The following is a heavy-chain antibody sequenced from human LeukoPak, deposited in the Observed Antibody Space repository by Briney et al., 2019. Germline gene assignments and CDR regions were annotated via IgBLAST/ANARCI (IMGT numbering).Heavy chain of an antibody. J-gene: IGHJ3*02. CDR1: GGSISSYY. CDR3: ARDRLEWLHMDAFDI. Sequence: SETLSLTCTVSGGSISSYYWSWIRQPAGKGLEWIGRIYTSGSTNYNPSLKSRVTMSGHTSKNQLSLKLSSVTAADTAVYYCARDRLEWLHMDAFDIWGQGTMVTVSS. CDR2: IYTSGST. V-gene: IGHV4-4*07. D-gene: IGHD3-3*01.